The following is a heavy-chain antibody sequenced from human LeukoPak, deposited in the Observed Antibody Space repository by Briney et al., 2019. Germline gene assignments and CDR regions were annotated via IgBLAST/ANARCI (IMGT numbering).Heavy chain of an antibody. CDR1: GYTFTSYG. Sequence: GASVKVSCKASGYTFTSYGISWVRQAPGQGLEWMGWISAYNGNTNYAQRLQGRVTMTTDTSTSTAYMELRSLRSDDTAVYYCARGVTARGFYYYMDVWGKGTTVTISS. CDR2: ISAYNGNT. V-gene: IGHV1-18*01. D-gene: IGHD2-21*02. J-gene: IGHJ6*03. CDR3: ARGVTARGFYYYMDV.